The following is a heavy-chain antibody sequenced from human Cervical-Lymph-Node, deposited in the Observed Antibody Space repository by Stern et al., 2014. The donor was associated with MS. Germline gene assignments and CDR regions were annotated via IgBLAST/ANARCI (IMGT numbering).Heavy chain of an antibody. CDR2: IYCSGTT. J-gene: IGHJ6*02. V-gene: IGHV4-31*03. CDR1: GGSITSDNYY. CDR3: ARDHFTTSLDV. D-gene: IGHD2-2*01. Sequence: QVQLVESGPGLVKPSQTLSLTCTVSGGSITSDNYYWTWLRQHPGQGLEWIGPIYCSGTTYYTPSLKSRVSITVDTSKNLFSLRLSSVTAADTAVYYCARDHFTTSLDVWGHGTTVTVS.